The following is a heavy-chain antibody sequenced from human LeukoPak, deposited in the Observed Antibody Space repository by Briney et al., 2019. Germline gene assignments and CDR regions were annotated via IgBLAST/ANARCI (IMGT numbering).Heavy chain of an antibody. Sequence: GGSLRLSCAASGFTFSSYAMHWVRQAPGKGLEYVSAISSNGGSTYYANSVKGRFTISRDNSKNTLYLQMGSLRAEDMAVYYCARGTSGIIAGGHDYYMDVWGKGTTVTISS. CDR3: ARGTSGIIAGGHDYYMDV. CDR1: GFTFSSYA. CDR2: ISSNGGST. V-gene: IGHV3-64*01. J-gene: IGHJ6*03. D-gene: IGHD6-13*01.